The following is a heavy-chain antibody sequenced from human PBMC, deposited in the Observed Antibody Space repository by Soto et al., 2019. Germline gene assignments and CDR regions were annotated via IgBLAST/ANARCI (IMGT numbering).Heavy chain of an antibody. Sequence: QMQLVQSGPEVKKPGTSVKVSCKASGFTFTSSAVQWVRQARGQRLEWIGWIVVGSGNTNNAQKFQERVTITRDLSTSTAYMELGSLRSEDTAVYYCAADFVQYYNGMDVWGQGTTVTVSS. D-gene: IGHD3-10*02. CDR3: AADFVQYYNGMDV. CDR1: GFTFTSSA. V-gene: IGHV1-58*01. CDR2: IVVGSGNT. J-gene: IGHJ6*02.